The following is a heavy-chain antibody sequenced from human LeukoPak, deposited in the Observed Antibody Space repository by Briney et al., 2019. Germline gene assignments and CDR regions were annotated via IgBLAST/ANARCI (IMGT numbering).Heavy chain of an antibody. CDR2: ISSNGGST. V-gene: IGHV3-64*01. CDR1: GFTFSSYA. CDR3: ARDLTPSSWFGELGVDY. J-gene: IGHJ4*02. Sequence: GGSLRLSCAASGFTFSSYAMHWVRQAPGKGLEYVSAISSNGGSTYYANSVKGRFTISRDNSKNTLYLQMGSLRAEDMAVYYCARDLTPSSWFGELGVDYWGQGTLVTVSS. D-gene: IGHD3-10*01.